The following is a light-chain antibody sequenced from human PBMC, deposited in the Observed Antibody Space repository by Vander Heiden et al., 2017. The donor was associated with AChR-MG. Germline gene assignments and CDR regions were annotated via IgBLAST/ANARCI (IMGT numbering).Light chain of an antibody. CDR1: NIGRKT. CDR2: DDS. Sequence: SYVLTQPPSVSVAPGETARITCGGNNIGRKTVHWYQQKPGQAPVLVVYDDSDRPSGIPDRFSGSNSGNTATLTISRVEAGDEADYYCQVWDSSTDLRVFGGGTKLTGL. V-gene: IGLV3-21*02. CDR3: QVWDSSTDLRV. J-gene: IGLJ3*02.